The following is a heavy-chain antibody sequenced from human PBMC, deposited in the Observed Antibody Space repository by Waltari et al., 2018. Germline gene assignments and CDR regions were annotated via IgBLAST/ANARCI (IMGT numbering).Heavy chain of an antibody. J-gene: IGHJ3*02. CDR2: ISSSSSYI. V-gene: IGHV3-21*01. D-gene: IGHD4-17*01. Sequence: EVQLVESGGGLVKPGGSLRLSCAASGFTFSSYSMNWVRQAPGKGLELVSSISSSSSYIYYADSVKGRFTISRDNAKNSLYLQMNSLRAEDTAVYYCARVWHDYGDYVTSMGAFDIWGQGTMVTVSS. CDR3: ARVWHDYGDYVTSMGAFDI. CDR1: GFTFSSYS.